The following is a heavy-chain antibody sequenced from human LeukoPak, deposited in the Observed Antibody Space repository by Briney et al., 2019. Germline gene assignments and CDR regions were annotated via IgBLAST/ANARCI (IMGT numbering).Heavy chain of an antibody. CDR3: ARARGYSYGYADY. V-gene: IGHV3-30*02. CDR2: IRNDGSYK. J-gene: IGHJ4*02. D-gene: IGHD5-18*01. CDR1: GFTFSTYG. Sequence: GGSLRLSCVASGFTFSTYGMHWVRQAPGKGLEWVAYIRNDGSYKYYADSVKGRFTVSRDNSKSTLYLQVSSLRSEDTAVYHCARARGYSYGYADYWGQGALVPVSS.